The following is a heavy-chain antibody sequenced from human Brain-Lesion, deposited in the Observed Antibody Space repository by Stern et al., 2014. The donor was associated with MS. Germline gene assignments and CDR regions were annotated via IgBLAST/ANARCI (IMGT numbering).Heavy chain of an antibody. CDR1: GGSISSSSYY. J-gene: IGHJ4*02. V-gene: IGHV4-39*01. D-gene: IGHD3-10*01. Sequence: QVQLVESGPGLVKPSETLSLTCTVSGGSISSSSYYWGWIRQPPGKGLEWIGSIYYRGSTYYNPALKSRVTIFMDTSKKQLSLRLSSGTAADTAVYFCAKLWLGELPESPFDYWGQGTLVTVSS. CDR3: AKLWLGELPESPFDY. CDR2: IYYRGST.